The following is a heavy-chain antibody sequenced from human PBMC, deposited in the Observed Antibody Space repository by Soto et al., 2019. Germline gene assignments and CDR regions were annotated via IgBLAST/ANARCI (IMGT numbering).Heavy chain of an antibody. Sequence: GGSLRLSCAASGSTFSSYSMNWVRQAPGKGLEWVSSISSSSSYIYYADSVKGRFTISRDNAKNSLYLQMNSLRAEDTAVYYCARDDSSSSPPHFDYWGQGTLVTVSS. CDR3: ARDDSSSSPPHFDY. CDR2: ISSSSSYI. J-gene: IGHJ4*02. CDR1: GSTFSSYS. V-gene: IGHV3-21*01. D-gene: IGHD6-6*01.